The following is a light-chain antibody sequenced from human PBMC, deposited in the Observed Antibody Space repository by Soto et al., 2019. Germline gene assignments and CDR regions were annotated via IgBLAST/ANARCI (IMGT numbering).Light chain of an antibody. CDR3: AAWDDSLSGL. V-gene: IGLV1-47*01. CDR2: RNN. CDR1: SSNIGSNY. Sequence: QPDLTQPPSASGTPGQRGTISCSRSSSNIGSNYVYWYQQLPGTAPKLLIYRNNQRPSGVPDRFSGSKSGTSASLAISGLRSEDEADYYCAAWDDSLSGLFGTGTKVTVL. J-gene: IGLJ1*01.